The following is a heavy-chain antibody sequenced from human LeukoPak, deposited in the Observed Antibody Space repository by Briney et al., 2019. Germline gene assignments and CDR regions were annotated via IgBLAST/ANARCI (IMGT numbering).Heavy chain of an antibody. CDR1: GFPFSSYA. V-gene: IGHV3-23*01. D-gene: IGHD3-9*01. J-gene: IGHJ4*02. CDR2: ISGSGGST. CDR3: AKDLRTKANLDDWVDY. Sequence: GGSLRLSCAASGFPFSSYAMSWVRQAPGKGLEWVSAISGSGGSTDYADSVKGRFTISRDNSKNTLYLQMNSLRAEDTAVYYCAKDLRTKANLDDWVDYWGQGTLVTVSS.